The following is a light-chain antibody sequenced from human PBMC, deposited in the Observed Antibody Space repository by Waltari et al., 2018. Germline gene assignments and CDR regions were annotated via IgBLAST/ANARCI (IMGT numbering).Light chain of an antibody. CDR1: QSVSSD. J-gene: IGKJ1*01. CDR3: QQYNLWPWT. CDR2: GAS. V-gene: IGKV3-15*01. Sequence: EVVLTQSPATLSVSLGERATLSCRASQSVSSDLAWYQQKPGQAPRLIIHGASIRATGIPARFSGSGSGTEFTLTISSLQSEDSAVYYCQQYNLWPWTFDQGTKVDIK.